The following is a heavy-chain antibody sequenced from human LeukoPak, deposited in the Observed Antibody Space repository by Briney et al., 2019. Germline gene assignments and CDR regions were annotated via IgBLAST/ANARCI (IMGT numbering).Heavy chain of an antibody. Sequence: SGTLSLTCAVYGGSFSGYYWSWIRQPPEKGLEWIGEINHSGSTNYNPSLKSRVTISVDTSKNQFSLKLSSVTAADTAVYYFAKPNRGYTRRSNPPPPGTNYYSSMDVGGKGPRSPSP. CDR2: INHSGST. D-gene: IGHD6-13*01. V-gene: IGHV4-34*01. J-gene: IGHJ6*03. CDR1: GGSFSGYY. CDR3: AKPNRGYTRRSNPPPPGTNYYSSMDV.